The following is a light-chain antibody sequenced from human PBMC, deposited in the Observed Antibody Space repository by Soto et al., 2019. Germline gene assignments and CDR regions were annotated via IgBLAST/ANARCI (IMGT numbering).Light chain of an antibody. CDR3: ATWDDSLDGPV. V-gene: IGLV1-44*01. Sequence: QSVLTQPPSASGAPGQRVTISCSGSRSNIGSQVVQWFQHLPGTAPKLLMQNNNERPSEVPDRFSGSKSGTSASLAITGLQSEDEGDYYSATWDDSLDGPVFGGGTKLTVL. J-gene: IGLJ2*01. CDR2: NNN. CDR1: RSNIGSQV.